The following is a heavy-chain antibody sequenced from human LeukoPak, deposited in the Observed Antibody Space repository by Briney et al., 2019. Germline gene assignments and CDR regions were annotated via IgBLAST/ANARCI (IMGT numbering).Heavy chain of an antibody. J-gene: IGHJ3*02. D-gene: IGHD3-22*01. CDR1: GGSISSGSYY. Sequence: SQTLSLTCTVSGGSISSGSYYWSWIRQPAGKGLEWIGRIYTSGSTNYNPSLKSRVTISVDTSKNQFSLKLSSVTAADTAVYYCARHYRRVMIVVVHDAFDIWGQGTMVTVSS. CDR3: ARHYRRVMIVVVHDAFDI. CDR2: IYTSGST. V-gene: IGHV4-61*02.